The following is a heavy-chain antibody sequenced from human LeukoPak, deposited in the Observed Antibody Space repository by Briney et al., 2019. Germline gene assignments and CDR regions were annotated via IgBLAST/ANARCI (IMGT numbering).Heavy chain of an antibody. D-gene: IGHD2-2*01. J-gene: IGHJ6*02. Sequence: GSLRLSCAASGFTFSSYSMNWVRQAPGKGLEWVSYISSSSSTIYYADSVKGRFTISRDNAKNSLYLQMNSLRAEDTAVYYCAGGPVVPAAKYYYYYYGMDVWGQGTTVTVSS. V-gene: IGHV3-48*01. CDR1: GFTFSSYS. CDR2: ISSSSSTI. CDR3: AGGPVVPAAKYYYYYYGMDV.